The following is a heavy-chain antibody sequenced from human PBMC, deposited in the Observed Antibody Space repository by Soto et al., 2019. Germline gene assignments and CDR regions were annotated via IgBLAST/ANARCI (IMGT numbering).Heavy chain of an antibody. Sequence: EVQLVESGGGLVQPGGSLRLSCAASGFTFSSYEMNWVRQAPGKGLEWVSYISSSGSTIYYADSVKGRFTISRDNAKNSLYLQMNSLRAEDTAVYYCARMGQGYSGYDCYYYYGMDVWGQGTTVTVPS. CDR3: ARMGQGYSGYDCYYYYGMDV. D-gene: IGHD5-12*01. CDR1: GFTFSSYE. V-gene: IGHV3-48*03. CDR2: ISSSGSTI. J-gene: IGHJ6*02.